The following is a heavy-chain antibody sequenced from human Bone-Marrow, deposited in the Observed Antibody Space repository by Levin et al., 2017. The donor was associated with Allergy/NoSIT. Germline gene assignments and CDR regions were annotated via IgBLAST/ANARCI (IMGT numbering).Heavy chain of an antibody. J-gene: IGHJ4*02. V-gene: IGHV1-18*01. D-gene: IGHD1-1*01. Sequence: KPGESLKISCKASGSIFTKSGFSWVRQAPGQGLEWIGWISVYSPTTFYAQKFQGRVTMTTVTSTTTAYMELKSLRSDDTAVYYCASRDESTMPSSGAFGNWGQGTLVSVSS. CDR2: ISVYSPTT. CDR1: GSIFTKSG. CDR3: ASRDESTMPSSGAFGN.